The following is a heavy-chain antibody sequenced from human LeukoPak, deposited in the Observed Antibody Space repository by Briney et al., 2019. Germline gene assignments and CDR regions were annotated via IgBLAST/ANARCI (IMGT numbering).Heavy chain of an antibody. CDR1: GFTFSSYG. V-gene: IGHV3-23*01. CDR2: ISGSGGST. J-gene: IGHJ4*02. CDR3: AKGRDHSSSLDFDY. Sequence: PGGSLRLSCAASGFTFSSYGMHRVRQAPGKGLEWVSAISGSGGSTYYADSVKGRFTISRDNSKNTLYLQMNSLRAEDTAVYYCAKGRDHSSSLDFDYWGQGTLVTVSS. D-gene: IGHD6-6*01.